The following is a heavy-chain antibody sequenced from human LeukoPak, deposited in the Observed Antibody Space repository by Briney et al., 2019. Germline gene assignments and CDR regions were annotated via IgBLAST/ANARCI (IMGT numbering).Heavy chain of an antibody. CDR2: IKSKTDGGTT. Sequence: GGSLRLSCAASGFTFSNAWMNWVRQAPGKGLEWVGRIKSKTDGGTTDYAAPVKGRFTISRDDSKNTLYLQMNSLKTEDTAVYYCARGGTCYDFWSGYYSDYWGQGTLVTVSS. CDR3: ARGGTCYDFWSGYYSDY. J-gene: IGHJ4*02. D-gene: IGHD3-3*01. V-gene: IGHV3-15*07. CDR1: GFTFSNAW.